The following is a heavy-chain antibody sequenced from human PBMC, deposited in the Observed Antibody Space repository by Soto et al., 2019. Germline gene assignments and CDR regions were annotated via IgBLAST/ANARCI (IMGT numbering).Heavy chain of an antibody. V-gene: IGHV3-48*03. CDR3: VRYCSTTLCNGVATRTFDY. CDR2: ISSGGSTV. D-gene: IGHD2-2*01. J-gene: IGHJ4*02. CDR1: GLTFHNYE. Sequence: GGSLRLSCVVSGLTFHNYEMHWVRQAPGKGLEWVSYISSGGSTVYYADSVKGRFTISRDNTRNSLYLQMNSLRDEDTALYYCVRYCSTTLCNGVATRTFDYWGQGTLVTVSS.